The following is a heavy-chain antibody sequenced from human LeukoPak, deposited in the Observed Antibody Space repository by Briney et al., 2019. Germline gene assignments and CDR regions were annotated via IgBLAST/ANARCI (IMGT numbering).Heavy chain of an antibody. CDR3: ARDLGDGYPMGYYFDY. V-gene: IGHV1-69*05. CDR2: IIPIFGTA. Sequence: SVKVSCKASGGTFSSYAISWVRQAPGQGLEWMGGIIPIFGTANYAQKFQGRVTITTDESTSTAYMELSSLRSEDTAVYYCARDLGDGYPMGYYFDYWGQGTLVTVSS. D-gene: IGHD5-24*01. J-gene: IGHJ4*02. CDR1: GGTFSSYA.